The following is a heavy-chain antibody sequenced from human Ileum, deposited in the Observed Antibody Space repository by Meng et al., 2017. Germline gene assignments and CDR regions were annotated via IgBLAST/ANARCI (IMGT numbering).Heavy chain of an antibody. Sequence: QVQLPESGPGLVKPSGTLSLTCAGSGGSISSGTGWSWVRQPPGKGLQWIGEFHPGSGATYNPSLKARVTISVDTSMQQFSLQLTSVTAADTAVYYCAKNGAYCLESWGQGTLVTVSS. CDR1: GGSISSGTG. CDR2: FHPGSGA. CDR3: AKNGAYCLES. D-gene: IGHD2-21*01. J-gene: IGHJ4*02. V-gene: IGHV4-4*02.